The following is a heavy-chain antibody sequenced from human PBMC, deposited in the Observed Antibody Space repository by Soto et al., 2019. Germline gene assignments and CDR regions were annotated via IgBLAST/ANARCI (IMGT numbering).Heavy chain of an antibody. CDR2: IYYSGST. CDR1: GGSISSGGYY. D-gene: IGHD3-10*01. V-gene: IGHV4-31*03. CDR3: ARGTPSYYYGSGSPLQKGCFDY. J-gene: IGHJ4*02. Sequence: QVQLQESGPGLVKPSQTLSLTCTVSGGSISSGGYYWSWIRQHPGKGLEWIGYIYYSGSTYYNPSLKSRVTISVDTSKNQFSLKLSSVTAADTAVYYCARGTPSYYYGSGSPLQKGCFDYWGQGTLVTVSS.